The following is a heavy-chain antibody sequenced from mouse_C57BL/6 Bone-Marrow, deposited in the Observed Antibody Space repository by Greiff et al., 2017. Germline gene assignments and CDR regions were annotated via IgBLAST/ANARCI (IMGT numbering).Heavy chain of an antibody. CDR3: ARGATVVYCDY. V-gene: IGHV1-54*01. CDR1: GYAFTNYL. D-gene: IGHD1-1*01. J-gene: IGHJ2*01. Sequence: VQLQESGAELVRPGTSVKVSCKASGYAFTNYLIEWVKQRPGQGLEWIGVINPGSGGTNYNEKFKGKATLTADKSSSTAYMQRSSLTSEDSAVYFCARGATVVYCDYWGQGTTLTVSS. CDR2: INPGSGGT.